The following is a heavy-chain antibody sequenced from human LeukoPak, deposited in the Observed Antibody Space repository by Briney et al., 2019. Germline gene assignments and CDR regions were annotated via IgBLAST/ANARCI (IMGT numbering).Heavy chain of an antibody. D-gene: IGHD6-19*01. Sequence: GGSLRLSCAAAGFAFSSYWMSWVRQAPGKGLEWVANIKQDGSEKYYVDSVKGRFTISRDNSKNTLYLQMNSLRAEDTAVYYCAKAGAVAGLFDYWGQGTLVTVSS. V-gene: IGHV3-7*01. CDR3: AKAGAVAGLFDY. J-gene: IGHJ4*02. CDR1: GFAFSSYW. CDR2: IKQDGSEK.